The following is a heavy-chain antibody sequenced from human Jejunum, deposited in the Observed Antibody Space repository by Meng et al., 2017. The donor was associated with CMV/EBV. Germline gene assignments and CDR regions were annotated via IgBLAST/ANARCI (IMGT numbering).Heavy chain of an antibody. CDR3: SSGQGWHFDL. CDR2: IKGEGSEK. J-gene: IGHJ2*01. CDR1: GVHFRGDW. D-gene: IGHD6-6*01. V-gene: IGHV3-7*01. Sequence: LCCSASGVHFRGDWMIWVRQAPGRGLGWVAAIKGEGSEKYYLDSVKGRFTISRDNAKNSLFLQMNSLRAEDTAVYYCSSGQGWHFDLWGRGTLVTVSS.